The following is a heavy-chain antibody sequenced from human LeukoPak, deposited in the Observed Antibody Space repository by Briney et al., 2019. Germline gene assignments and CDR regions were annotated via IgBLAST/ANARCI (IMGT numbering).Heavy chain of an antibody. CDR2: ISGTTYST. V-gene: IGHV3-23*01. D-gene: IGHD6-19*01. J-gene: IGHJ6*03. CDR3: ARDGAVAVFFYYYYYMDV. CDR1: GFTFSTYA. Sequence: GGSLRLSCAASGFTFSTYAMSWVRQAPGKGLEWVSAISGTTYSTYYADSVKGRFTISRDNAKNSLYLQMNSLRAEDTAVYYCARDGAVAVFFYYYYYMDVWGKGTTVTVSS.